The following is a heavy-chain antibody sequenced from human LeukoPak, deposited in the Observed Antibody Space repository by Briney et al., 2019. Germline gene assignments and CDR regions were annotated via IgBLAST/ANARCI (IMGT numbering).Heavy chain of an antibody. D-gene: IGHD6-13*01. CDR2: ISWNSGSI. CDR3: AKDSRTYSSSWYWFDP. CDR1: GFTFDDYA. J-gene: IGHJ5*02. V-gene: IGHV3-9*01. Sequence: GGSLSLSCAASGFTFDDYAMHWVRQVPGKGLEWVSGISWNSGSIGYADSVKGRFTISRDNAKKSLYLQMNSLRAEDTALYYCAKDSRTYSSSWYWFDPWGQGTLGTVSS.